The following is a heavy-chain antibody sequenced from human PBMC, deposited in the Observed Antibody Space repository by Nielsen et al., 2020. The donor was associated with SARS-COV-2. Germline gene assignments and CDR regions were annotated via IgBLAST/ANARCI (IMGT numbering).Heavy chain of an antibody. CDR1: GFTFDDYA. J-gene: IGHJ4*02. CDR2: ISWNSGSI. V-gene: IGHV3-9*01. CDR3: AREDTVTFDY. Sequence: SLKISCAASGFTFDDYAMHWVRQAPGKGLEWVSGISWNSGSIGYADSVKGRFTISRDNAKNSLYLQMNSLRAEDTAVYYCAREDTVTFDYWGQGTLVTVSS. D-gene: IGHD4-17*01.